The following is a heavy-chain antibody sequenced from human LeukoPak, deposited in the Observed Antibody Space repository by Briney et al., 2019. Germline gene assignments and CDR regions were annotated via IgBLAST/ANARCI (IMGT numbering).Heavy chain of an antibody. D-gene: IGHD3-3*01. Sequence: ASVKVSCKASGYTFTSYDINWVRQATGQGLEWMGWMNPNSGNTGYAQKFQGRVTITRNTSISTAYMELSSLRSEDTAVYYCARVSTYYDFWSGYYNTRLDYYYCYMDVWGKGTTVTVSS. CDR2: MNPNSGNT. CDR3: ARVSTYYDFWSGYYNTRLDYYYCYMDV. V-gene: IGHV1-8*03. J-gene: IGHJ6*03. CDR1: GYTFTSYD.